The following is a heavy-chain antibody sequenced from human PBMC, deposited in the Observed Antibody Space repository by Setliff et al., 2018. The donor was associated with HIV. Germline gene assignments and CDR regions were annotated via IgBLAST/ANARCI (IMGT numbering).Heavy chain of an antibody. V-gene: IGHV5-51*01. CDR3: AQATPHAFDI. Sequence: PGESLKISCKGSGYSFSSYWIGWVRQMPGKGLEWMGIIYPGDSDTTYSPSFQGHVTISADKSISTAYLQWSSLKGSDTAMYFCAQATPHAFDIWGQGTMVTVSS. CDR2: IYPGDSDT. CDR1: GYSFSSYW. J-gene: IGHJ3*02.